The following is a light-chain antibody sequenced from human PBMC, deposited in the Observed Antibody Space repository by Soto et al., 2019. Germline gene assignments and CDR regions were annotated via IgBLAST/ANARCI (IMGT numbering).Light chain of an antibody. CDR2: GAS. Sequence: ENVLTQSPGTLSLSPGERATLSCRASQSVRSNYLAWYQQKPGQAPRLLIYGASSRATGIPDRFSGSGSGTDFTLTISRLEPEDFAVYYCQQYGGSPPLTFGGGTKVEIK. CDR1: QSVRSNY. J-gene: IGKJ4*01. CDR3: QQYGGSPPLT. V-gene: IGKV3-20*01.